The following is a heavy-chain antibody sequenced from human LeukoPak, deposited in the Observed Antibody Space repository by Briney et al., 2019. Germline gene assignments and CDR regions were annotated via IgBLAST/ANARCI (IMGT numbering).Heavy chain of an antibody. CDR1: GFTFDDYA. CDR2: INWNSGST. CDR3: VRALSGYNNNMNV. V-gene: IGHV3-9*01. D-gene: IGHD1-1*01. J-gene: IGHJ6*02. Sequence: GGSLRLSCAASGFTFDDYAMNWVRQAPGKGLEWVSGINWNSGSTEYADSVKGRFTISRDNAKNSLYLQMNSLRAEDTALYYCVRALSGYNNNMNVWGQGTTVTVSS.